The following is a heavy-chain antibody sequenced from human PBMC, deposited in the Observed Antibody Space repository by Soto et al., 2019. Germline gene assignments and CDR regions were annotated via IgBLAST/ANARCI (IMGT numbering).Heavy chain of an antibody. Sequence: EVQLVESGGGLVKPGGSRGLSCAASGSTFSHAWMSWVRQVPGKGLEWVARVKSKAAGGTTDYAAPVKGRFTISRDDSKNTLYLQMNSLKTDDTAVYYCTTLGFDPWGQGTLVTVSS. CDR3: TTLGFDP. J-gene: IGHJ5*02. CDR2: VKSKAAGGTT. V-gene: IGHV3-15*01. CDR1: GSTFSHAW.